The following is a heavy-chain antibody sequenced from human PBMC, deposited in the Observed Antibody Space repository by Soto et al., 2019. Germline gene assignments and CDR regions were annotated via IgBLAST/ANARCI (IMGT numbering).Heavy chain of an antibody. V-gene: IGHV3-23*01. J-gene: IGHJ4*02. Sequence: GWSLRLSCAASGFTFSSYAMSWVRQAPGKGLEWVSAISGSGGSTYYADSVKGRFTISRDNSKNTLYLQMNSLRAEDTAVYYCAKSREKQQLVPKYYFDYWGQGTLVTVSS. CDR2: ISGSGGST. D-gene: IGHD6-13*01. CDR3: AKSREKQQLVPKYYFDY. CDR1: GFTFSSYA.